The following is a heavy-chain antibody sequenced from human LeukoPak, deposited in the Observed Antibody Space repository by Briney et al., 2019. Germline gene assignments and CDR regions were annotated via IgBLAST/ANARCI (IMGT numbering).Heavy chain of an antibody. CDR1: GYTFTSYA. Sequence: GASVKVSCKASGYTFTSYAMNWVRQAPGQGLEWMGWINTNTGNPTYAQGFTGRFVFSLDTSVSTAYLQISSLKAEDTAVYYCARSTYYYDSRAFDIWGQGTMVTVSS. V-gene: IGHV7-4-1*02. CDR3: ARSTYYYDSRAFDI. CDR2: INTNTGNP. D-gene: IGHD3-22*01. J-gene: IGHJ3*02.